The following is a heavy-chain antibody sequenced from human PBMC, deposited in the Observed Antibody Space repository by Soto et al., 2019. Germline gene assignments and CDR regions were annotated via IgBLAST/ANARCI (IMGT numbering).Heavy chain of an antibody. D-gene: IGHD4-4*01. Sequence: QVQLVESGGGVVQPGRSLRLSCAASAFTFRSYTMHWVRQAPGKGLEWVATISYDASKTNYADSVRGRFTISRDNSKSTLFLQMDSLRPEDTAVYSCARDRDSSYFPPPYYFDSWGQGTLVTVSS. CDR2: ISYDASKT. CDR1: AFTFRSYT. J-gene: IGHJ4*02. CDR3: ARDRDSSYFPPPYYFDS. V-gene: IGHV3-30*04.